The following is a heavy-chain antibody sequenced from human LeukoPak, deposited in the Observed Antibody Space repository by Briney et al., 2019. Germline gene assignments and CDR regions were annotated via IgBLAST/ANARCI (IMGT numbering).Heavy chain of an antibody. Sequence: SGGSLRLSCAASGFSFSSYSMNWVRKAPGKGLQWVSYISSSTSIIYYADSVKGRFTISRDNAKNSLYLQMNSLRDEDTAVYYCARDGGKGGNSDYWGQGTLVTVSS. V-gene: IGHV3-48*02. CDR3: ARDGGKGGNSDY. CDR2: ISSSTSII. D-gene: IGHD2-15*01. J-gene: IGHJ4*02. CDR1: GFSFSSYS.